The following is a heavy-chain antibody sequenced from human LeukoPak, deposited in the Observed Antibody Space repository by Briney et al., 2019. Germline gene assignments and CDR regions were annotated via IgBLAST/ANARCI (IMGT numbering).Heavy chain of an antibody. CDR2: ITHSGST. Sequence: SETLSLTCAVYGGSFSGNYWSWIRQPPGMGLEWIGEITHSGSTNYNPSLKSRVTISVDTSKNQFSLKLNSVTAADTAVYYCASDSISMNAFDAWGQGTMVTVSS. V-gene: IGHV4-34*01. J-gene: IGHJ3*01. CDR3: ASDSISMNAFDA. D-gene: IGHD3-22*01. CDR1: GGSFSGNY.